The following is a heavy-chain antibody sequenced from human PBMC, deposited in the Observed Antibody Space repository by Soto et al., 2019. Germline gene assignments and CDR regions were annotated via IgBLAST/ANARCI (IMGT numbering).Heavy chain of an antibody. J-gene: IGHJ5*02. D-gene: IGHD3-3*01. CDR2: INHRGQS. Sequence: PSETLSLTCVVSGGSLSDYSWIWIRQPPGKGLEWIGEINHRGQSNFKPSLKSRTVISVDRSKNQVSLNLSSVTAADTAVYYCAKGSRITIFGGGWFDPWGQGILVTVSS. V-gene: IGHV4-34*01. CDR1: GGSLSDYS. CDR3: AKGSRITIFGGGWFDP.